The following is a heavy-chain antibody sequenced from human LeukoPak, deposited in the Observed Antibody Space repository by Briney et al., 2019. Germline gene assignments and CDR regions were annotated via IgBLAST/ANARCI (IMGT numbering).Heavy chain of an antibody. CDR3: TCAGYYDSSGYYPNLMDV. Sequence: ASVKVSCKASGYTFTSYYMHWVRQAPGQGLEWMGIINPSGGSTSYAQKFQGRVTMTRDTSISTAYMELSRLRSDDTAVYYCTCAGYYDSSGYYPNLMDVWGQGTTVTVSS. J-gene: IGHJ6*02. V-gene: IGHV1-46*01. D-gene: IGHD3-22*01. CDR1: GYTFTSYY. CDR2: INPSGGST.